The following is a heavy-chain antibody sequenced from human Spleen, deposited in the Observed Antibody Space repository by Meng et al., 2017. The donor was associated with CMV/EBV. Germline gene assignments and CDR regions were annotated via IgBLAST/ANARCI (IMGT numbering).Heavy chain of an antibody. D-gene: IGHD6-13*01. V-gene: IGHV3-9*01. Sequence: SLKISCAASGFTFDDFAMHWVRQAPGRGLELVSGINWNSGNIGYAGSVQGRFTISRDNAKNSLYLHMNSLRAEDTALYYCVKDRGSIAADDSYYYGMEVWGQGTTVTVSS. J-gene: IGHJ6*02. CDR3: VKDRGSIAADDSYYYGMEV. CDR1: GFTFDDFA. CDR2: INWNSGNI.